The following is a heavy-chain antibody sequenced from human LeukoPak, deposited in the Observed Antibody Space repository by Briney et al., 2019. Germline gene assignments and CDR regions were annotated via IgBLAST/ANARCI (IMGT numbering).Heavy chain of an antibody. D-gene: IGHD5-18*01. CDR2: ISGSGGST. CDR3: AQDRAYIQFYF. J-gene: IGHJ4*02. Sequence: PGGSLRLSCAASGFTFNTYTMYWVRQAPGKGLEWVSAISGSGGSTYYADSVKGRFTISRDNSKNTVYLQVNSLRAEDTALYYCAQDRAYIQFYFWGQGTLVTVSS. V-gene: IGHV3-23*01. CDR1: GFTFNTYT.